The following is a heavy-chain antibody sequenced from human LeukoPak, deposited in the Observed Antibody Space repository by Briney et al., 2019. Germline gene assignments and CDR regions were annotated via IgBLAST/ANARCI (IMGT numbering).Heavy chain of an antibody. Sequence: ASVKVSCKASGYTFTSYDISWVRQATGQGLEWMGWMNPNSGNTGYAQKFQGRVTMTRNTSISTAYMELSSLRSEDTAVYYCATSSGYYLYYYYGMDVWGQGTTVTVSS. CDR3: ATSSGYYLYYYYGMDV. D-gene: IGHD3-22*01. CDR1: GYTFTSYD. CDR2: MNPNSGNT. V-gene: IGHV1-8*01. J-gene: IGHJ6*02.